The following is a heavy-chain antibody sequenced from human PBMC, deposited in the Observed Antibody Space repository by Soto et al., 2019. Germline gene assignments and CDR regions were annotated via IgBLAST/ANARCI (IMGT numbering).Heavy chain of an antibody. CDR3: ARGHDYGDQRGFDY. D-gene: IGHD4-17*01. CDR2: ISASHGNT. Sequence: QVQLVQSGAEVKKPGASVKVSCTASGYTFSNYGISWVQQAPGQGLEWMGWISASHGNTNYAQKLQGRVALTTDTSTRTAHMELRSLRSDDTAVYYCARGHDYGDQRGFDYWGQGTLVTVSS. J-gene: IGHJ4*02. CDR1: GYTFSNYG. V-gene: IGHV1-18*01.